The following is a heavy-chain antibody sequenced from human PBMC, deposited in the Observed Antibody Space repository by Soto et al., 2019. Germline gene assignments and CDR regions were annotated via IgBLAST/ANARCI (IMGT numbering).Heavy chain of an antibody. J-gene: IGHJ6*02. CDR2: IIPMYGTA. D-gene: IGHD2-2*02. V-gene: IGHV1-69*01. CDR1: GDTFSSYG. Sequence: QVQLVQSGAEVKKPGSSVKVSCKVSGDTFSSYGISWVRQAPGQGLEWMGGIIPMYGTANHSQKFQGRVTITADETTTAAYMELSSLRSEDTAVYLCVRDHGYCTSRSCYSDYYYYGMDVWGQGTTVTVSS. CDR3: VRDHGYCTSRSCYSDYYYYGMDV.